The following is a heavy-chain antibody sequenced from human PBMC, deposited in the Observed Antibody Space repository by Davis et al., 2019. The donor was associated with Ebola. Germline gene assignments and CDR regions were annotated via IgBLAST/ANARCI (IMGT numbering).Heavy chain of an antibody. D-gene: IGHD1-20*01. V-gene: IGHV5-51*01. Sequence: GGSLRLSCQDSGNSFSSHWIGWVRQMPGKGLEWMGIIFTGDSDTSYRPSFRGQVTISADKSFKTAFLQWSSLKASDTARYYCATLRRTITGMDDGFDIWGQGTMVTVSS. CDR1: GNSFSSHW. CDR2: IFTGDSDT. CDR3: ATLRRTITGMDDGFDI. J-gene: IGHJ3*02.